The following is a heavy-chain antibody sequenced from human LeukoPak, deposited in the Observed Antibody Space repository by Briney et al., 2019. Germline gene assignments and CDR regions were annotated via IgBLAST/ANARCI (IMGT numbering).Heavy chain of an antibody. V-gene: IGHV1-69-2*01. CDR3: ATESGLPFDY. D-gene: IGHD5-12*01. J-gene: IGHJ4*02. CDR1: GYTFTDYY. CDR2: VDPEDGET. Sequence: ASVKISCKVSGYTFTDYYMHWVQQAPGKGLEWMGIVDPEDGETIYAEKFQSRVTITADTSTDTAYMELSSLRSEDTAVYYCATESGLPFDYWGQGTLVTVSS.